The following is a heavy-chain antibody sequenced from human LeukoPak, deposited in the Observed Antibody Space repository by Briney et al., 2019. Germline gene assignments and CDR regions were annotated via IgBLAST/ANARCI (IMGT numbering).Heavy chain of an antibody. CDR2: IGIDSGNT. Sequence: GRSLRLSFAASGFTFSDYSMNWVRQAPGKGLEWISYIGIDSGNTKYADSVKGRFTISGDKAKNSLYLHMNSLRVEDTAVYYCARDYKYAFDNWGKGTLVTVSS. D-gene: IGHD5-24*01. J-gene: IGHJ4*02. CDR3: ARDYKYAFDN. CDR1: GFTFSDYS. V-gene: IGHV3-48*01.